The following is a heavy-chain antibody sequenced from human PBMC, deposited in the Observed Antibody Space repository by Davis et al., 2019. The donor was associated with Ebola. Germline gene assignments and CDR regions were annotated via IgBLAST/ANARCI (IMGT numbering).Heavy chain of an antibody. J-gene: IGHJ5*02. V-gene: IGHV3-21*01. D-gene: IGHD3-3*01. CDR3: ARVSFGVVVGWFDP. Sequence: GESLKISCAASGFTFSSYSMNWVRQAPGKGLEWVASISSSSYYIYYADSLKGRFTISRDNAKSSLYLQMNSLTADDAAVYYCARVSFGVVVGWFDPWGQGTLVTVSS. CDR2: ISSSSYYI. CDR1: GFTFSSYS.